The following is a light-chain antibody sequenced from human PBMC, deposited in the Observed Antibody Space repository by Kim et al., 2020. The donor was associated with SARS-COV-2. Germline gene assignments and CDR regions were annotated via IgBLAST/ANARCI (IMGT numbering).Light chain of an antibody. CDR1: QSVGSN. CDR3: QQYDNWPIT. J-gene: IGKJ5*01. Sequence: PGERATLSCRASQSVGSNLAWYQQKPGQTPRLLIYGASTRATGIPARFSGSGSGREFTLTISSLQSEDFAVYYCQQYDNWPITFGQGTRLEIK. V-gene: IGKV3-15*01. CDR2: GAS.